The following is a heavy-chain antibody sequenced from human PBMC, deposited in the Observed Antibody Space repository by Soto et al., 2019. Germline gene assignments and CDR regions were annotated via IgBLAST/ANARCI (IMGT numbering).Heavy chain of an antibody. Sequence: SETLSLTCTVSGGSISSGGYYWSWIRQHPGKGLEWIGYIYYSGSTYYNPSLKSRVTISVDTSKNQFSLKLSSVTAADTAVYYCASERRKYQLPYDYYYYMDVWGKGTTVTVSS. CDR1: GGSISSGGYY. CDR3: ASERRKYQLPYDYYYYMDV. J-gene: IGHJ6*03. CDR2: IYYSGST. D-gene: IGHD2-2*01. V-gene: IGHV4-31*03.